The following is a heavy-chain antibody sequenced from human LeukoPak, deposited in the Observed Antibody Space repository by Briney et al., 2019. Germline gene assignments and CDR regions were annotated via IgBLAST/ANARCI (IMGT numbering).Heavy chain of an antibody. V-gene: IGHV3-48*04. CDR1: GFTFSSYS. J-gene: IGHJ4*02. CDR2: ISSSSSTI. CDR3: AKEGRYSS. Sequence: PGGSLRLSCAASGFTFSSYSMNWVRQAPGKGLEWVSYISSSSSTIYYADSVKGRFTISRDNAKNSLSLQMNSLRAEDTAVYYCAKEGRYSSWGQGTLVTVSS. D-gene: IGHD5-18*01.